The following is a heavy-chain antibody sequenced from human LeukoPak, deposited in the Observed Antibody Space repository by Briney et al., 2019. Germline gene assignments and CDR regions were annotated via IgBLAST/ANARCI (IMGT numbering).Heavy chain of an antibody. CDR3: ARDLNAFRTTVTTWALGY. CDR1: GFTFSNYW. CDR2: IKQDGSEK. Sequence: GGSLRLSCAASGFTFSNYWMSWVRQAPGKGLEWVANIKQDGSEKYYVDSVKGRFTIPRDNAKNSLYLQMNSLRAEDTAVYYCARDLNAFRTTVTTWALGYWGQGTLVTVSS. D-gene: IGHD4-17*01. J-gene: IGHJ4*02. V-gene: IGHV3-7*03.